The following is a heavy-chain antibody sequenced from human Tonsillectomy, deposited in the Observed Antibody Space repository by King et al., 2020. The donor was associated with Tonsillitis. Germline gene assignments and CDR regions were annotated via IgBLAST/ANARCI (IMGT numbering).Heavy chain of an antibody. CDR1: GFTFSGYA. J-gene: IGHJ5*02. V-gene: IGHV3-64D*06. CDR2: ISSDGSTT. CDR3: VKGDNSGRNWFDP. Sequence: VQLVESGGGLVQPGGSLRLSCSASGFTFSGYAMHWVRQAPGKGLHYVSGISSDGSTTYYADSVKGRFTISRDNSKNTLFLQMTNLRTEDTAVYYCVKGDNSGRNWFDPWGQGALVTVSS. D-gene: IGHD1-26*01.